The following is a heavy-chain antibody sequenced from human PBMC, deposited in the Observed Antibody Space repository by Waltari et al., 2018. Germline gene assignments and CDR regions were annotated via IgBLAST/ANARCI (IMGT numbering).Heavy chain of an antibody. CDR3: ATTAVGGDYIDY. V-gene: IGHV3-48*03. Sequence: EVQLVESGGHWVQTASSLRLSCAASGIAFSRYEMNWVRQAPGKGLEWISYISNTATSIYYADSVKGRFTISRDNAKNSLYLQMDSLRVEDTAIYYCATTAVGGDYIDYWGQGTLVTVSS. D-gene: IGHD1-26*01. CDR2: ISNTATSI. CDR1: GIAFSRYE. J-gene: IGHJ4*02.